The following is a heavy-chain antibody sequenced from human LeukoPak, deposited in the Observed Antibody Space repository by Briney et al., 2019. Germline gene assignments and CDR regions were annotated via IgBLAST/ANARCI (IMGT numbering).Heavy chain of an antibody. CDR2: ISAYNGNT. J-gene: IGHJ6*02. Sequence: ASVKVSCKASGYTFTSYGISWVRQAPGQGLEWMGWISAYNGNTNYAQKLQGRVTMTTDTSTITAYMELRSLRSDDTAVYYCARDRGYDGSGWYLTNYYYYGMDVWGQGTTVTVSS. CDR1: GYTFTSYG. D-gene: IGHD6-19*01. CDR3: ARDRGYDGSGWYLTNYYYYGMDV. V-gene: IGHV1-18*01.